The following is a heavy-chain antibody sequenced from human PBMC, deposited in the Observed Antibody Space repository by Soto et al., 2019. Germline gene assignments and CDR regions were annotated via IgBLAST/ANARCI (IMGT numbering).Heavy chain of an antibody. J-gene: IGHJ4*02. Sequence: RGSLRVSCESSVFTFSRVSMNWVRQVPGKGLEWVASISSASSETWYADSVKGRFIISIDNAQNSLFLQMNTLRPEDSAIYYCARVAYWGPGTQVTVSS. CDR1: VFTFSRVS. CDR3: ARVAY. CDR2: ISSASSET. V-gene: IGHV3-21*01.